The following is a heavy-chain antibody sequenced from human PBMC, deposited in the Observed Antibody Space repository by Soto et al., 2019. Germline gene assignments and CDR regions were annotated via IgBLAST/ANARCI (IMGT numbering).Heavy chain of an antibody. V-gene: IGHV3-9*01. D-gene: IGHD6-19*01. CDR1: GFTFDDYA. Sequence: GGSLRLSCAASGFTFDDYAMHWVRQAPGKGLEWVSGISWNSGSIGYADSVKGRFTISRDNAKNSLYLQMNSLRAEDTALYYCATSPSERSDWQGRYWDRGTLVISSS. CDR3: ATSPSERSDWQGRY. CDR2: ISWNSGSI. J-gene: IGHJ4*02.